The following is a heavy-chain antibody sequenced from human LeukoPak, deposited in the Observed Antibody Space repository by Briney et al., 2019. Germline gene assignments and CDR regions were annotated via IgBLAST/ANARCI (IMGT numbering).Heavy chain of an antibody. D-gene: IGHD6-19*01. CDR2: INPNSGGT. CDR1: GYTFTGYY. J-gene: IGHJ4*02. Sequence: ASVKVSCKASGYTFTGYYMHWVRQAPGQGLEWMGWINPNSGGTNYAQKFQGGVTMTRDTSISTAYMELSSLRSEDTALYYCARGRIRYDDYSSGWFVFFEFWGQGSLVTVSS. V-gene: IGHV1-2*02. CDR3: ARGRIRYDDYSSGWFVFFEF.